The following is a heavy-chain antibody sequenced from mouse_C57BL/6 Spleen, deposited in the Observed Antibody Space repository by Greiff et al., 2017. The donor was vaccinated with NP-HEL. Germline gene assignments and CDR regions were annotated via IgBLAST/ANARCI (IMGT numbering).Heavy chain of an antibody. D-gene: IGHD2-4*01. Sequence: VQVVESGAELARPGASVKLSCKASGYTFTSYGISWVKQRTGQGLEWIGEIYPRSGNTYYNEKFKGKATLTADKSSSTAYMELRSLTSEDSAVYFCARVDYPLYAMDYWGQGTSVTVSS. J-gene: IGHJ4*01. CDR3: ARVDYPLYAMDY. CDR1: GYTFTSYG. V-gene: IGHV1-81*01. CDR2: IYPRSGNT.